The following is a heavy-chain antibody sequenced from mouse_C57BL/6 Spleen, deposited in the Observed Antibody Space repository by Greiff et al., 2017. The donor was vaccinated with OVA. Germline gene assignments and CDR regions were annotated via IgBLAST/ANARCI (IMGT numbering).Heavy chain of an antibody. CDR1: GFTFTSSW. Sequence: QVQLQQPGAELVRPGSSVKLSCKASGFTFTSSWLHWVKQRPIQGLEWIGNIDPSDSETTYYQKFKDKATLTVDKSSSTAYMQLSSLTSEDSAVDYCAREGGADWVAYWGKGTLGTVSA. CDR2: IDPSDSET. CDR3: AREGGADWVAY. V-gene: IGHV1-52*01. J-gene: IGHJ3*01.